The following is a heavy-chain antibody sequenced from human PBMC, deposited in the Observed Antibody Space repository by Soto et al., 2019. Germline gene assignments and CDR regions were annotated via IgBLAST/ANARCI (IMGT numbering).Heavy chain of an antibody. CDR2: ISAYNGNT. V-gene: IGHV1-18*04. J-gene: IGHJ6*02. Sequence: ASVKVSCKASGYTFTSYGISWVRQAPGQGLEWMGWISAYNGNTNYAQKLQGRVTMTTDTSTSTAYMELRSLRSDETAVYYCARDIYYDSSGYYDDLYYYYYGMDVWGQGTTVTVSS. CDR3: ARDIYYDSSGYYDDLYYYYYGMDV. CDR1: GYTFTSYG. D-gene: IGHD3-22*01.